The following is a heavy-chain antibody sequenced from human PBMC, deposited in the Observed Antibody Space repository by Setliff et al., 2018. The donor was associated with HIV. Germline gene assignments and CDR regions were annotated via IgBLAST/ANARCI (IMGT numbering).Heavy chain of an antibody. CDR1: GGSMSSHY. V-gene: IGHV4-59*11. CDR3: AKKGNGDYHFDY. Sequence: KPSETLSLTCTVSGGSMSSHYWSWIRQSPGKGLEWIGSIYYSGSTNYNPSVKSRVTISIDTSKKQFALRLGSVTAADTALYFCAKKGNGDYHFDYWGQGTLVTVSS. D-gene: IGHD4-17*01. CDR2: IYYSGST. J-gene: IGHJ4*02.